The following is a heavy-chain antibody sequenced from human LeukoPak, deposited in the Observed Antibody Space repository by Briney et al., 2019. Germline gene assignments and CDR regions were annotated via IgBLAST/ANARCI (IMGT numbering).Heavy chain of an antibody. Sequence: GRSLRLSCAASGFTFSSYAMHWVRQAPGKGLEWVAVISYDGSNKYYADSVKGRFTISRDNSKITLYLQMNSLRAEDTAVYYCARGDGGGDCYWFDYWGQGTLVTVSS. J-gene: IGHJ4*02. V-gene: IGHV3-30*04. CDR1: GFTFSSYA. CDR2: ISYDGSNK. CDR3: ARGDGGGDCYWFDY. D-gene: IGHD2-21*02.